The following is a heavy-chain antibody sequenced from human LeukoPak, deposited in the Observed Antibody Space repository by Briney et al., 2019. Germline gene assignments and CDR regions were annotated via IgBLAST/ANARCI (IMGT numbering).Heavy chain of an antibody. Sequence: SETLSLTCSVSGGSISGYYWSWIRQPPGKGLEWIGYIYNSGSTNYNPSLKSRVTISVDTSKNQFSLKLSSVTAADTAVYYCARTIQLWSYYYYYMDVWGKGTTVTVPS. V-gene: IGHV4-59*01. J-gene: IGHJ6*03. D-gene: IGHD5-18*01. CDR1: GGSISGYY. CDR2: IYNSGST. CDR3: ARTIQLWSYYYYYMDV.